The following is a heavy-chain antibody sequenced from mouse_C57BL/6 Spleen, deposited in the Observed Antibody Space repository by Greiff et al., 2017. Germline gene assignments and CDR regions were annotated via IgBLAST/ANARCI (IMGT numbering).Heavy chain of an antibody. Sequence: QVHVKQPGAELVMPGASVKLSCKASGYTFTSYWMHWVKQRPGQGLEWIGEIDPSDSYTNYNQKFKGKSTLTVDKSSSTAYMQLSSLTSEDSAVYYCASRAMDYWGQGTSVTVSS. J-gene: IGHJ4*01. CDR2: IDPSDSYT. V-gene: IGHV1-69*01. CDR1: GYTFTSYW. CDR3: ASRAMDY.